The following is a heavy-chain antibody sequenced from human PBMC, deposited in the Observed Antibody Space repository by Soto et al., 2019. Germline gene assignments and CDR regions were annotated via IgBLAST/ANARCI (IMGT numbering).Heavy chain of an antibody. CDR1: GGSISSYY. Sequence: SETLSLTCTVSGGSISSYYWSWIRQPPGKGLEWIGYIYYSGSTNYNPSLKSRVTISVDTSKNQFSLKLSSVTAADTAVYYCARAYFYDSSGYYINWFDPWGQGTLVTVSS. CDR3: ARAYFYDSSGYYINWFDP. D-gene: IGHD3-22*01. J-gene: IGHJ5*02. CDR2: IYYSGST. V-gene: IGHV4-59*01.